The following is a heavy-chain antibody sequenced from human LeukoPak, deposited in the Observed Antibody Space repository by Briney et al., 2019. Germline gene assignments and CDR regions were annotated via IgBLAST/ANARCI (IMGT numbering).Heavy chain of an antibody. CDR1: GFTFSSYA. CDR3: AHIVGATYVFAGYFDY. CDR2: ISYDGSNK. V-gene: IGHV3-30-3*01. D-gene: IGHD1-26*01. Sequence: GGSLRLSCAASGFTFSSYAMHWVRQAPGKGQEWVAVISYDGSNKYYADSVKGRFTISRDNSKNTLYLQMNSLRAEDTAVYYCAHIVGATYVFAGYFDYWGQGTLVTVSS. J-gene: IGHJ4*02.